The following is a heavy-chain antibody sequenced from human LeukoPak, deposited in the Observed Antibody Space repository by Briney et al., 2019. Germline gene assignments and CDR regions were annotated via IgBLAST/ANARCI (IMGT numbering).Heavy chain of an antibody. V-gene: IGHV3-23*01. CDR1: GFTFSNYG. Sequence: PGGSLRLSCAASGFTFSNYGMRWVRQAPGKGLEWVSGISDSGDSTYYADSVKGRFTISRDNSDNTLFLQMNSLRDEDTAVYFCARDYYGSGTYYTPPQASGYWGQGTLVTVSS. D-gene: IGHD3-10*01. J-gene: IGHJ4*02. CDR3: ARDYYGSGTYYTPPQASGY. CDR2: ISDSGDST.